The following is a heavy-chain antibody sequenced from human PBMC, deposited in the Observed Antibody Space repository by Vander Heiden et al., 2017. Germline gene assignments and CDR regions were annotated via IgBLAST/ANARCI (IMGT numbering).Heavy chain of an antibody. CDR1: FSSYS. V-gene: IGHV3-21*01. CDR3: ARSYYDFWSGYLNFNFRYFDY. J-gene: IGHJ4*02. D-gene: IGHD3-3*01. Sequence: FSSYSMNWVRQAPGKGLEWVSSISSSSSYIYYADSVKGRFTISRDNAKNSLYLQMNSLRAEDTAVYYCARSYYDFWSGYLNFNFRYFDYWGQGTRVTVSS. CDR2: ISSSSSYI.